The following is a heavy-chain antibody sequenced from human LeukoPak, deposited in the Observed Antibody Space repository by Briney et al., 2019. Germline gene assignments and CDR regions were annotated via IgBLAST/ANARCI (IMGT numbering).Heavy chain of an antibody. Sequence: GGSLRLSCAASGFTFSSYAMHWVRQAPGKGLEWVAVISYDGSNKYYADSVKGRFTISRDNSKNTLYLHMNSLRAEDTAVYYCAPLGRSSGYFDYWGQGTLVTVSS. CDR1: GFTFSSYA. CDR3: APLGRSSGYFDY. V-gene: IGHV3-30*04. CDR2: ISYDGSNK. J-gene: IGHJ4*02. D-gene: IGHD3-22*01.